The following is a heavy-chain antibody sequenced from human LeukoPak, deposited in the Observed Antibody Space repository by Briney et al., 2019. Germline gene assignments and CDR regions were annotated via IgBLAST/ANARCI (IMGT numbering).Heavy chain of an antibody. CDR1: GFTFTSYA. J-gene: IGHJ4*02. D-gene: IGHD6-19*01. Sequence: GSLRLSCEASGFTFTSYAMHWVRQAPGKGLEWVSSISASGSGTFYTDSMNGRFTISRDNAKKTFFLQMKNLRPGDTALYYCAKGRDTSGRQNFDFWGQGTLVTVSS. CDR2: ISASGSGT. V-gene: IGHV3-23*01. CDR3: AKGRDTSGRQNFDF.